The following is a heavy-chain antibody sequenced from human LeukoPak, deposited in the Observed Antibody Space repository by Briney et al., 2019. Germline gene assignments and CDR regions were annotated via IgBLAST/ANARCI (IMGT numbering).Heavy chain of an antibody. CDR1: GFTFGGYA. Sequence: GGSLRLSCAASGFTFGGYAMSWVRQAPGKGLEWVSIISGSGGSTDYADSVKGRFTISRGNAKNSLYLQMNSLRDEDTAVYYCARLEYYYVSGNYYKLFDYWGQGTLVTVCS. V-gene: IGHV3-23*01. J-gene: IGHJ4*02. D-gene: IGHD3-10*01. CDR2: ISGSGGST. CDR3: ARLEYYYVSGNYYKLFDY.